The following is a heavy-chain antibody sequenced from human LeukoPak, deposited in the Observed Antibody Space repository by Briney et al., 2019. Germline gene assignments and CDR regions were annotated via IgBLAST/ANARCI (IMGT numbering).Heavy chain of an antibody. CDR1: GGSISSGSYY. CDR2: IYTSGST. D-gene: IGHD2-8*01. V-gene: IGHV4-61*02. CDR3: VRDICTNGVCYANWFDP. J-gene: IGHJ5*02. Sequence: SETLSLTCTVSGGSISSGSYYWSWIRQPAGKGLEWIGRIYTSGSTNYNPSLKSRVTISVDTSKNQFSLKLSSVTAADTAVYYCVRDICTNGVCYANWFDPWGQGTLVTVSS.